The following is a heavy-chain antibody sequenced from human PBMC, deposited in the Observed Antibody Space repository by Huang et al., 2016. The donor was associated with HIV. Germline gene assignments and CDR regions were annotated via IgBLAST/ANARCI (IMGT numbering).Heavy chain of an antibody. V-gene: IGHV1-69*10. J-gene: IGHJ4*03. CDR2: IIPRFGLT. Sequence: QAQLVQSGAAVMKPGSSVRVSCKASGVSFSDYAFSWVRRAPGQGVDWMRGIIPRFGLTTYAPRLQGRVTISADKASNTVYLEVTSLRSGDTAVYYCAREGQNWLGKPFGALAFWGQGTEVIVSS. CDR1: GVSFSDYA. CDR3: AREGQNWLGKPFGALAF. D-gene: IGHD3-16*01.